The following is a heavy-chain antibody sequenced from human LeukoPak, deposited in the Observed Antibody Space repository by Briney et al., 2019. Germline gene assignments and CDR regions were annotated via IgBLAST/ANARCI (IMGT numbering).Heavy chain of an antibody. CDR2: IYTSGST. CDR1: GGSISSSSYY. CDR3: ARDRIVGATGAIDY. Sequence: SETLSLTCTVSGGSISSSSYYWGWIRQPPGKGLEWIGRIYTSGSTNYNPSLKSRVTISVDTSKNQFSLKLSSVTAADTAVYYCARDRIVGATGAIDYWGQGTLVTVSS. J-gene: IGHJ4*02. V-gene: IGHV4-61*02. D-gene: IGHD1-26*01.